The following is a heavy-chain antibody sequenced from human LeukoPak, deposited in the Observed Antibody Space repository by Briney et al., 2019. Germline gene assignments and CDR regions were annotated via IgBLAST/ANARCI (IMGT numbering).Heavy chain of an antibody. CDR1: GFTSSNAW. D-gene: IGHD6-19*01. Sequence: GGSLRLSCAASGFTSSNAWMTWVRQTPGKGLEWVGRIKSKTDGGTTDYGAPVKGRFTISRDDSKNTLYLQMNSLKTVDTAVYFCTTGFVGAGTKWGQGTLVTVSS. CDR3: TTGFVGAGTK. CDR2: IKSKTDGGTT. V-gene: IGHV3-15*01. J-gene: IGHJ4*02.